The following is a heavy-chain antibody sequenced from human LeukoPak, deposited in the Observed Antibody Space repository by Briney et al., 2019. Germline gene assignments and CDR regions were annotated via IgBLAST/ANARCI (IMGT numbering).Heavy chain of an antibody. CDR3: AKDSIWDYGDYEE. J-gene: IGHJ4*02. Sequence: TGGSLRLSCAASGFTFSSYTMSWVRQAPGKGLEWVSAISGSGGSTYYADSVKGRFTISRDNSKNTLYLQMNSLRAEDTAVYYCAKDSIWDYGDYEEWGQGTLVTVSS. D-gene: IGHD4-17*01. CDR2: ISGSGGST. V-gene: IGHV3-23*01. CDR1: GFTFSSYT.